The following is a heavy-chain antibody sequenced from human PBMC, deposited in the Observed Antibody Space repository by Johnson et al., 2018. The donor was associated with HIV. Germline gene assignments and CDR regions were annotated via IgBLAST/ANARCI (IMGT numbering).Heavy chain of an antibody. D-gene: IGHD3-3*01. CDR3: TTIDYDFWTGYLSDAFDI. CDR1: GFTLSNAW. V-gene: IGHV3-15*01. Sequence: VQLVESGGGLVKPGGSLRLSCAASGFTLSNAWMSWVRQAPGKGLEWVGRIKSKTDDGTTDYAAPVKGRFTISRDDSKNTLYLQMNSLKTEDTAMYYCTTIDYDFWTGYLSDAFDIWGQGTMVTVSS. J-gene: IGHJ3*02. CDR2: IKSKTDDGTT.